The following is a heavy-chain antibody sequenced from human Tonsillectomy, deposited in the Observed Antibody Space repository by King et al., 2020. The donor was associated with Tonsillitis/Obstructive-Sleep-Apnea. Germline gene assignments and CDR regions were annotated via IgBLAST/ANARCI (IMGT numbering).Heavy chain of an antibody. D-gene: IGHD2-15*01. CDR1: GFTVSSSY. CDR3: VKDVYCSGGTCYTTY. J-gene: IGHJ4*02. CDR2: FFGVGST. Sequence: VQLVESGGGLVQPGGSLRLSCTVSGFTVSSSYMSWVRQAPGKGLEWVSVFFGVGSTYYADSVQGRFSMSTDNSKNTLFPQMNSLRAEDTALYYCVKDVYCSGGTCYTTYWGQGTLVTVSS. V-gene: IGHV3-66*01.